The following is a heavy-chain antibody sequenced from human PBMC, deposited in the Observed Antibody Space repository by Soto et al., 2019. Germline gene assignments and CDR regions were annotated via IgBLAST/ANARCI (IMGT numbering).Heavy chain of an antibody. D-gene: IGHD1-1*01. J-gene: IGHJ4*02. CDR3: ARQLERGDLPEGFEY. CDR1: GDSISSSHW. CDR2: IFHSGAT. Sequence: QVQLQESGPGLVEPSGTLSLTCAVSGDSISSSHWWSWVRQSPGKGLEWIGEIFHSGATKYNPSLESRVNMSVDKSNNQLSLKLRSVTAADTAVYYWARQLERGDLPEGFEYWGQGTLATGSS. V-gene: IGHV4-4*02.